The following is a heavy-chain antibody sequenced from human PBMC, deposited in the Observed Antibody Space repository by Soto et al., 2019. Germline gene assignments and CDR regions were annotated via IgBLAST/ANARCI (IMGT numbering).Heavy chain of an antibody. V-gene: IGHV3-23*01. Sequence: PGGSLRLSCAASGFTFSSYAMSWVRQAPGKGLEWVSAISGSGGSTYYADSVKGRFTISRDNSKNTLYLQMNSLRAEDTAVYYCAKEGGYSGYDYGVPYYYYGMDVWGQGTTVTVSS. J-gene: IGHJ6*02. D-gene: IGHD5-12*01. CDR3: AKEGGYSGYDYGVPYYYYGMDV. CDR1: GFTFSSYA. CDR2: ISGSGGST.